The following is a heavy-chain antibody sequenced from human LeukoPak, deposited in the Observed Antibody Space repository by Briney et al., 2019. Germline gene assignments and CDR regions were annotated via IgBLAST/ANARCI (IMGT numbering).Heavy chain of an antibody. J-gene: IGHJ3*02. CDR3: ASVDSGSSDDAFDI. D-gene: IGHD1-26*01. Sequence: ASVKVSCKASGYTFTSYYMHWVRQMPGKGLEWMGIIYPGDSDTRYSPSFQGQVTISADKSISTAYLQWSSLKASDTAMYYCASVDSGSSDDAFDIWGQGTMVTVSS. CDR1: GYTFTSYY. V-gene: IGHV5-51*01. CDR2: IYPGDSDT.